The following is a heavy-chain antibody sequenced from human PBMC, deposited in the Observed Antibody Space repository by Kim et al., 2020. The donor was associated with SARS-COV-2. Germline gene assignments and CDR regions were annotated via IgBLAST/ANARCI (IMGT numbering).Heavy chain of an antibody. J-gene: IGHJ4*02. CDR2: ISGSGGST. CDR1: GFTFSIYT. Sequence: GGSLRLSCAASGFTFSIYTMNWVRQAPGKGLEWVSTISGSGGSTYYADSMKGRFTISRDNSKNTLYLQMNSLRAEDTAVYYCASRSNYAFDNWGQGTLVTVSS. D-gene: IGHD3-16*01. V-gene: IGHV3-23*01. CDR3: ASRSNYAFDN.